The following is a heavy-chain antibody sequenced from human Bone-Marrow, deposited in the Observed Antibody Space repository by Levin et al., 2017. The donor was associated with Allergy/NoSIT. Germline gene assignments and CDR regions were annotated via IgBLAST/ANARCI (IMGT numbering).Heavy chain of an antibody. V-gene: IGHV4-34*01. CDR3: ARLPSYSYYGMDV. J-gene: IGHJ6*02. CDR2: INHSGST. CDR1: GGSFSGYY. Sequence: SETLSLTCAVYGGSFSGYYWSWIRQPPGKGLEWIGEINHSGSTNYNPSLKIRVTISVDTSKNQFSLKLSSVTAADTAVYYCARLPSYSYYGMDVWGQGTTVTVSS.